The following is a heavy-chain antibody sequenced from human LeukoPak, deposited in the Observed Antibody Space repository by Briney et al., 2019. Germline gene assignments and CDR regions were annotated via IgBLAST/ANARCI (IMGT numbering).Heavy chain of an antibody. Sequence: SVKVSCKASGGTFSSYAISWVRQAPGQGLEWMGGIIPIFGTANYAQKFQGRVTITADESTSTAYMELSSLRSEDTAVYYCARDGWGIDAFDIWGQGTMVTASS. CDR1: GGTFSSYA. CDR2: IIPIFGTA. CDR3: ARDGWGIDAFDI. V-gene: IGHV1-69*13. J-gene: IGHJ3*02. D-gene: IGHD7-27*01.